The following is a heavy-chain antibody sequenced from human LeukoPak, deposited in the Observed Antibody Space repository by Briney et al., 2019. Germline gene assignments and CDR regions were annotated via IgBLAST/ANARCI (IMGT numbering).Heavy chain of an antibody. Sequence: SETLSLTCTVSGGSISSSRYYWGWIRQPPGRGLEWIGSIYYSGSTYYNPSLKSRVTISVDTSKNQFPLKLSSVTAADTAVYYCARHEGWFDPWGQGTLVTVSS. V-gene: IGHV4-39*01. CDR3: ARHEGWFDP. CDR2: IYYSGST. J-gene: IGHJ5*02. CDR1: GGSISSSRYY.